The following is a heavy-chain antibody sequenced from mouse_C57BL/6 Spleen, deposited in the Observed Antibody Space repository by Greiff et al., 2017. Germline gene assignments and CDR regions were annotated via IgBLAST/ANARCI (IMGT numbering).Heavy chain of an antibody. CDR2: ISDGGSYT. V-gene: IGHV5-4*01. Sequence: EVKLVESGGGLVKPGGSLKLSCAASGFTFSSYAMSWVRQTPEKRLEWVATISDGGSYTYYPDNVKGRFTISRDNAKNNLYLQMSHLKSEDTAMYDCARDTDEGAMDYWGQGTSVTVSS. J-gene: IGHJ4*01. D-gene: IGHD1-1*01. CDR1: GFTFSSYA. CDR3: ARDTDEGAMDY.